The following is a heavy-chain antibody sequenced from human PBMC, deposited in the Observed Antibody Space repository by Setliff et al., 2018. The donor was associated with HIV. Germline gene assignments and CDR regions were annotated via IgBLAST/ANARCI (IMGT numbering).Heavy chain of an antibody. J-gene: IGHJ4*02. CDR1: EYTFSDYY. V-gene: IGHV1-2*02. D-gene: IGHD3-22*01. CDR3: ARIPNHSSGFDY. CDR2: INSNSGGT. Sequence: RASVKVSCKASEYTFSDYYMHWVRQAPGQGLEWMGWINSNSGGTNYAPKFQGRVTITADESTTTAYMELSSLRSEDTAVYYCARIPNHSSGFDYWGQGTPVTVSS.